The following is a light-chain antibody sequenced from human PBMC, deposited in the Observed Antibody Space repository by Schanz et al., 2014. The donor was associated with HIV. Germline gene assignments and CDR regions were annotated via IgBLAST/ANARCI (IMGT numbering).Light chain of an antibody. CDR3: SSYAGNNNLV. CDR2: EVS. V-gene: IGLV2-18*02. Sequence: QSVLTQPPSVSGSPGQSVTISCTGTSSDVGSYNRVSWYQQPPGTAPKLMIYEVSKRPSGVSGRFSGSKSGNTASLTISGLQTDDEADYYCSSYAGNNNLVFGGGTQLTVL. J-gene: IGLJ2*01. CDR1: SSDVGSYNR.